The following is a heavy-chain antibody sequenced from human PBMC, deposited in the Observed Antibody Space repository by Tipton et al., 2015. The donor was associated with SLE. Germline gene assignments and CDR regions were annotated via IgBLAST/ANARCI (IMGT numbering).Heavy chain of an antibody. CDR2: IYTSGST. D-gene: IGHD6-19*01. Sequence: LRLSCAASGFTFSSYAMHWVRQAPGKGLEWIGCIYTSGSTNYNPSLKSRVTISVDTSKNQFSLKLSSVTAADTAVYYCARDVWQWLDYWGQGTLVTVSS. CDR1: GFTFSSYA. V-gene: IGHV4-4*08. J-gene: IGHJ4*02. CDR3: ARDVWQWLDY.